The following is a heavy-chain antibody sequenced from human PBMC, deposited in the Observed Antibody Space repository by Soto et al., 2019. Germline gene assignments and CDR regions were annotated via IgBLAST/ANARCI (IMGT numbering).Heavy chain of an antibody. J-gene: IGHJ4*02. Sequence: SETLSLTCSVSGGSISSGAYYWIWIRKHPGKGLEWIGYINYSGSTYYNPSLKSRLSMSVDTSKNQFSLRLSSMTAADTAVYFSDSSGYTRCLDYWGQGTLVTVSS. CDR2: INYSGST. CDR3: DSSGYTRCLDY. V-gene: IGHV4-31*03. CDR1: GGSISSGAYY. D-gene: IGHD3-22*01.